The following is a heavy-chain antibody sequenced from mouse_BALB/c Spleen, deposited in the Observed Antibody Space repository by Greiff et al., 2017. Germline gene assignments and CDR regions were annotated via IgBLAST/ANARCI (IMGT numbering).Heavy chain of an antibody. V-gene: IGHV3-6*02. D-gene: IGHD2-4*01. CDR2: ISYDGSN. Sequence: EVKLMESGPGLVKPSQSLSLTCSVTGYSITSGYYWNWIRQFPGNKLEWMGYISYDGSNNYNPSLKNRISITRDTSKNQFFLKLNSVTTEDTATYYCASTMITTVMDYWGQGTSVTVSS. J-gene: IGHJ4*01. CDR3: ASTMITTVMDY. CDR1: GYSITSGYY.